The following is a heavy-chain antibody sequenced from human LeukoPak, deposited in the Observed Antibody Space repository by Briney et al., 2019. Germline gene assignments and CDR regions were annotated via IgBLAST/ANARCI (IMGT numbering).Heavy chain of an antibody. CDR1: GGSISSYY. D-gene: IGHD2-15*01. Sequence: TSETLSLTCTVSGGSISSYYWSWIRQPPGKGLEWIGYIHYSGSTNYNPSLKSRVTISVDTSKNQFSLKLSSVTAADTAVYYCARTTEGYCRGRSCYSYYYYMDVWGKGTTVTVSS. CDR2: IHYSGST. J-gene: IGHJ6*03. CDR3: ARTTEGYCRGRSCYSYYYYMDV. V-gene: IGHV4-59*01.